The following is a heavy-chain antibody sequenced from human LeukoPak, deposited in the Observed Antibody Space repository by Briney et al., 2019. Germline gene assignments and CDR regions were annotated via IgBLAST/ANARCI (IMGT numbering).Heavy chain of an antibody. CDR1: GGSFSGYY. Sequence: SETPSLTCAVYGGSFSGYYWSWIRQPPGKGLEWIGEINHSGSTNYNPSLKSRVTISVDTSKNQFSLKLSSVTAADTAVYYCARGSQQLSPTKFDYWGQGTLVTVSS. D-gene: IGHD6-13*01. V-gene: IGHV4-34*01. CDR3: ARGSQQLSPTKFDY. J-gene: IGHJ4*02. CDR2: INHSGST.